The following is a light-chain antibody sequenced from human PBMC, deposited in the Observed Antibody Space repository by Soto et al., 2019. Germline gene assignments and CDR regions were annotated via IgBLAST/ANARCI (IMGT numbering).Light chain of an antibody. V-gene: IGKV3D-20*02. CDR2: DAS. CDR3: QQRSNWLTWT. Sequence: EIVLTQSPGTLSLSPGERATLSCRAIQSVSSSYLAWYQQKPGQAPRLLIYDASNRATGIPARFSGSGSGTDFTLTISSLEPEDFAVYYCQQRSNWLTWTFGQGTKVDIK. J-gene: IGKJ1*01. CDR1: QSVSSSY.